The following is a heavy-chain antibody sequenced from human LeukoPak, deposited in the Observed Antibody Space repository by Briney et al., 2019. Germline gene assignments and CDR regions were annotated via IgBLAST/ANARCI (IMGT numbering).Heavy chain of an antibody. CDR2: IKQDGSEK. V-gene: IGHV3-7*04. Sequence: PGGSLRLSCAASGFTVSSYWMSWGRQAPGKGLEWVANIKQDGSEKYYVDSVKGRFAVFRDNAKNSLSLQMNILRLEDTAVYYCARGVSWTFDNWGRGALVIVSS. D-gene: IGHD6-13*01. CDR1: GFTVSSYW. J-gene: IGHJ4*02. CDR3: ARGVSWTFDN.